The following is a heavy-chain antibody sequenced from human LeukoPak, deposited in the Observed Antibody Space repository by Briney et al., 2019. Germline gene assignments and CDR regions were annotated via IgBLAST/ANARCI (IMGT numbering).Heavy chain of an antibody. CDR1: GYTFTSYY. V-gene: IGHV1-46*01. CDR2: INPSGGST. D-gene: IGHD6-25*01. J-gene: IGHJ6*02. CDR3: AREPGGYMMSYYYYGMDV. Sequence: GASVKASCKASGYTFTSYYMHWVRQAPGQGLEWMGIINPSGGSTSYAQKFQGRVTMARDTSTSTVYMELSSLRSEDTAVYYCAREPGGYMMSYYYYGMDVWGQGTTVTVSS.